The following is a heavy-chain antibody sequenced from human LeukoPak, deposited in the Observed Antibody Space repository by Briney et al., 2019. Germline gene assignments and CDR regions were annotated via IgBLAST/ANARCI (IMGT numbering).Heavy chain of an antibody. CDR3: AKAVGGYCFDY. D-gene: IGHD6-19*01. CDR1: GFSFSSHA. Sequence: SGGSLRLSCVGSGFSFSSHALSWVRQAPGKGLEWVSLISSGGDNTYYTDSVKGRFTVSRDDSKNTLYLQMNSLRGEDTAVYYCAKAVGGYCFDYWGQGTLLTVSS. CDR2: ISSGGDNT. J-gene: IGHJ4*02. V-gene: IGHV3-23*01.